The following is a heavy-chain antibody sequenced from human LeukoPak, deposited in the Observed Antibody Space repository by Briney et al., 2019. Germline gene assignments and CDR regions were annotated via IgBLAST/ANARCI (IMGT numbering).Heavy chain of an antibody. CDR1: GYTFTSYY. V-gene: IGHV1-46*01. Sequence: GASVKASCKASGYTFTSYYMHWVRRAPGQGLEWMGIINPTGGSTSYAQKFQGRVTMTRDKSTSTVYMELSSLRSEDTAVYYCAGLAAADNFDYWGQGTLVTVSS. CDR3: AGLAAADNFDY. CDR2: INPTGGST. D-gene: IGHD6-13*01. J-gene: IGHJ4*02.